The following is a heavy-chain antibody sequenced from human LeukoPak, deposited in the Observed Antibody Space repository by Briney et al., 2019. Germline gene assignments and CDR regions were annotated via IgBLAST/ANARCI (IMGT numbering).Heavy chain of an antibody. J-gene: IGHJ4*02. Sequence: PGGPLRLSCAASGFTFSSYWMSWLRQAPGKGLEWVANIKQDGSEKYYVDSVKGRFTISRDNAKNSLYLQMNSLRAEDTAVYYCARDRGYCSSTSCYYFDYWGQGTLVTVSS. CDR1: GFTFSSYW. D-gene: IGHD2-2*01. CDR3: ARDRGYCSSTSCYYFDY. CDR2: IKQDGSEK. V-gene: IGHV3-7*03.